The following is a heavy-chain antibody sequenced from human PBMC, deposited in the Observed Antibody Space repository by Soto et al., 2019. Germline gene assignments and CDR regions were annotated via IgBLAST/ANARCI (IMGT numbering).Heavy chain of an antibody. CDR2: ISTYDDKT. CDR1: GYSFRTHG. CDR3: ARDLGYCNSSGCFRNWFDP. Sequence: QVQLVQSGAEVKTPGASVKVSCRASGYSFRTHGISWVRQAPGQGLEWMGWISTYDDKTNFPQKFQGRITMHTDTSTSPAYMELRSLRSDDTAVYFCARDLGYCNSSGCFRNWFDPWGQGALVTVPS. D-gene: IGHD2-15*01. J-gene: IGHJ5*02. V-gene: IGHV1-18*01.